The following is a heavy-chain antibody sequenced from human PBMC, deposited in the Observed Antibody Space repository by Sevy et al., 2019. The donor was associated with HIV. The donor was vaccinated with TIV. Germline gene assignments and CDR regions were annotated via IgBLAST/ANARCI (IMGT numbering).Heavy chain of an antibody. J-gene: IGHJ4*02. CDR1: GFTFSNYW. D-gene: IGHD1-26*01. V-gene: IGHV3-74*01. Sequence: GGSLRLSCAASGFTFSNYWMHWVRQAPGKGLVWVSHINTDGASIRYADSVKGRFTISRDNAKNTLYLQVNSLRAEDTAVYYCARGTRGTFGNWGQGTLVTVSS. CDR3: ARGTRGTFGN. CDR2: INTDGASI.